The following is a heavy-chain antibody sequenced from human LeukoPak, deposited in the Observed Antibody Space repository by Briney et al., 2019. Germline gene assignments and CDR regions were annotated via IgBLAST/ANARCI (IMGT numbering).Heavy chain of an antibody. CDR3: AKMLGSSGWTFDY. V-gene: IGHV3-23*01. CDR2: ISGSGGST. CDR1: GFTFSSYA. J-gene: IGHJ4*02. Sequence: GGSLRLSCAASGFTFSSYAMSWVRQAPGKGLEWVSAISGSGGSTYYADSVKGRFTISRDNTKNTLYLQMNSLRAEDTAVYYCAKMLGSSGWTFDYWGQGTLVTVSS. D-gene: IGHD6-19*01.